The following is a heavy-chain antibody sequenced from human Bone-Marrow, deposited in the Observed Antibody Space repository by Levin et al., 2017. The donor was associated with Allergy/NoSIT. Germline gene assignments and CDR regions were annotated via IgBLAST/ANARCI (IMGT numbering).Heavy chain of an antibody. CDR1: GFTFRDDH. Sequence: RPGGSLRLSCEASGFTFRDDHMMWVRQAPGKALEWLSYISRGGVSTYYANSVEGRFTVSRDNNKNSLYLQMNSLRADDTAVYYCARGESRYFTHWGQGTLVTVSS. CDR3: ARGESRYFTH. V-gene: IGHV3-11*01. J-gene: IGHJ4*02. D-gene: IGHD3-9*01. CDR2: ISRGGVST.